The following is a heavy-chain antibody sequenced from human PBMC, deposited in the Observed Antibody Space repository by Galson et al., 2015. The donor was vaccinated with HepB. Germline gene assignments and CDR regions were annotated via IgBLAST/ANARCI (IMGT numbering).Heavy chain of an antibody. D-gene: IGHD5-24*01. CDR3: VRAGDGYNSVEFDF. V-gene: IGHV3-72*01. Sequence: SLRLSCAASGFIFSDYYIDWVRQAPGKGLEWVGRIRNKLNSYTTHYGASVEGRFTISRDDAKRSVDLDMQNLKIEDTALYYCVRAGDGYNSVEFDFWGQGTLVSVAS. J-gene: IGHJ4*02. CDR2: IRNKLNSYTT. CDR1: GFIFSDYY.